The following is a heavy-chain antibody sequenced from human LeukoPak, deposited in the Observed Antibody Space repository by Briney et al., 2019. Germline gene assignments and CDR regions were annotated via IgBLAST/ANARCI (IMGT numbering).Heavy chain of an antibody. CDR3: TRAGYSRFDY. V-gene: IGHV4-59*01. CDR2: IYYSGSA. J-gene: IGHJ4*02. CDR1: GDSISSYY. Sequence: SETLSLTCTVSGDSISSYYWSWIRQPPGKGLEWIGYIYYSGSANYNPSLKSRVTISVDTSTKQFSLKLTSVTAADTAVYYCTRAGYSRFDYWGQGTLVTVSS. D-gene: IGHD6-13*01.